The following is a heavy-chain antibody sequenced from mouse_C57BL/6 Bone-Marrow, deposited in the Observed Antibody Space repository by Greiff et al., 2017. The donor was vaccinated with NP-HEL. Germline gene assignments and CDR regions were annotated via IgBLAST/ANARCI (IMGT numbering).Heavy chain of an antibody. V-gene: IGHV1-80*01. CDR2: IYPGDGDT. Sequence: VKLQESGAELVKPGASVKISCKASGYAFSSYWMNWVKQRPGKGLEWIGQIYPGDGDTNYNGKFKGKATLTADKSSSTAYMQLSSLTSEDSAVYFCARWDYGSDWYFDVWGTGTTVTVSS. CDR3: ARWDYGSDWYFDV. D-gene: IGHD1-1*01. J-gene: IGHJ1*03. CDR1: GYAFSSYW.